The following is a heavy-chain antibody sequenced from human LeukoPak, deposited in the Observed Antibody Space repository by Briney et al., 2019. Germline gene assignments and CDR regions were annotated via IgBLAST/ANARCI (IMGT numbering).Heavy chain of an antibody. D-gene: IGHD3-10*01. Sequence: ASVTVSCTASGYTFTGYYMHWVRQAPGQGLEWMGRINPNSGGTNYAQKFQGRVTMTRDTSISTAYMELSRLRSDDTAVYYCAREGGVSMVRGVVDVWGQGTTVTVSS. V-gene: IGHV1-2*06. CDR2: INPNSGGT. CDR1: GYTFTGYY. J-gene: IGHJ6*02. CDR3: AREGGVSMVRGVVDV.